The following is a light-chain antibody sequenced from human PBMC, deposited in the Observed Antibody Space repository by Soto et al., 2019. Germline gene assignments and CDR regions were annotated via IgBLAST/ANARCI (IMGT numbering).Light chain of an antibody. CDR3: QQYNNWPGT. V-gene: IGKV3-15*01. CDR2: GAS. CDR1: QSVSSN. Sequence: EIVMTQSPATLSVSTGERATLSCRASQSVSSNLAWYQQKPGQAPRLLIYGASTRATGIPARFSGSGSGTEFTLTISSLQSEEFAVYYCQQYNNWPGTFVPATKVDSK. J-gene: IGKJ3*01.